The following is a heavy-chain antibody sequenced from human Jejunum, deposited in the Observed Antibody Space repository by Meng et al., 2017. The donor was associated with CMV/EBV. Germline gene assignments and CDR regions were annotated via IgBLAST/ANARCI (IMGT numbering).Heavy chain of an antibody. CDR2: INSDGTFT. Sequence: LSCAACGFGFSYYWMHWVRQAPGKGLVWVSRINSDGTFTKYADSVKGRCTISRDNAKNMLYLEINSLRAEDTAVYYCARENNGPEEYWGQGTLVTVSS. CDR1: GFGFSYYW. J-gene: IGHJ4*01. V-gene: IGHV3-74*01. D-gene: IGHD1-14*01. CDR3: ARENNGPEEY.